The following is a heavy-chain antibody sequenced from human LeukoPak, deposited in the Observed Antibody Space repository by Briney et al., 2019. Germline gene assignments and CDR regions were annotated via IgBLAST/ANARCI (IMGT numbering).Heavy chain of an antibody. J-gene: IGHJ4*02. D-gene: IGHD1-7*01. Sequence: GGSLRLSCAVSGFTFSRYAMSWVRQAPGKGLEWVSAISGSGGSTYYADSVKGRFTISRDNSRNTLYLEMSRLRAEDTAVYYCAKGWNSRGFEYWGQRTLVTVSS. CDR3: AKGWNSRGFEY. V-gene: IGHV3-23*01. CDR1: GFTFSRYA. CDR2: ISGSGGST.